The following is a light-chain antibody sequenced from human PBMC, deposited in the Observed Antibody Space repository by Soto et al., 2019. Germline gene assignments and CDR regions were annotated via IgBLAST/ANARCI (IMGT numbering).Light chain of an antibody. CDR2: EAS. V-gene: IGKV1-5*03. J-gene: IGKJ1*01. CDR1: QSIDKW. Sequence: DIEMTQSPSTLSASLGDRVTITCRASQSIDKWLAWYQQKPGKTPHLLIYEASSLETGVPSRFSGSGSGTEFTITNRSLQADDFSTYYCQHNEPYWGSFGQGTKVEV. CDR3: QHNEPYWGS.